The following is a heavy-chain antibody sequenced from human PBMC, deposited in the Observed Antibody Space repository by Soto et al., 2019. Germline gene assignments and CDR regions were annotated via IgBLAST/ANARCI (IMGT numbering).Heavy chain of an antibody. CDR2: IDPSDSYT. CDR1: GYSFTSYW. J-gene: IGHJ4*02. Sequence: PGESLKISCKGSGYSFTSYWISWVRQMPGKGLEWMGRIDPSDSYTNYSPSFQGHVTISADKSISTAYLQWSSLKASDTAMYYCARLPYYYDSSGYQRAKFDYWGQGTLVTVSS. V-gene: IGHV5-10-1*01. CDR3: ARLPYYYDSSGYQRAKFDY. D-gene: IGHD3-22*01.